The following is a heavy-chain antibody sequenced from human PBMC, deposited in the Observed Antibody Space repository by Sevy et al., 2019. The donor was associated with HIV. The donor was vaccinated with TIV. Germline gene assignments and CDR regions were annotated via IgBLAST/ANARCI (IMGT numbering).Heavy chain of an antibody. Sequence: GGSLRLSCAASGFTFSNAWMSWVRQSPGKGLEWVGRIRSKAGGGTTDYAKIVKGKFTISRYDSRDILYLQLNSLETEDTAVYYCTRDHRRDGIVVVPFEYWGQGTLVTVSS. CDR3: TRDHRRDGIVVVPFEY. D-gene: IGHD2-15*01. CDR2: IRSKAGGGTT. J-gene: IGHJ4*02. CDR1: GFTFSNAW. V-gene: IGHV3-15*01.